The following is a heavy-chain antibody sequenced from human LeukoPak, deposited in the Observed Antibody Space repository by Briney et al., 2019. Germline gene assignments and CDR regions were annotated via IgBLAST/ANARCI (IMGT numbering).Heavy chain of an antibody. J-gene: IGHJ3*02. CDR3: ASSTYYYDSSGYIQI. CDR2: IYTSGST. CDR1: GGSISSYY. Sequence: PSETLSLTCTVSGGSISSYYWSWIRQPAGKGLEWIGRIYTSGSTNYNPSLKSRVTMSVDTSKNQFSLKLSSVTAADTAVYYCASSTYYYDSSGYIQIWGQGTMVTVSS. V-gene: IGHV4-4*07. D-gene: IGHD3-22*01.